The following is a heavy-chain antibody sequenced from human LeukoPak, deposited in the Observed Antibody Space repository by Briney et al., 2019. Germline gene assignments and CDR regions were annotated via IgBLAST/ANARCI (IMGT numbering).Heavy chain of an antibody. V-gene: IGHV3-23*01. CDR3: AKSDANNDRYYFDY. CDR2: ISGSGGST. CDR1: GFTFRSYA. D-gene: IGHD5-24*01. J-gene: IGHJ4*02. Sequence: GGSLRLSCAASGFTFRSYAMSWVRQAPEKGLEWVSSISGSGGSTYYADSVKGRFTVSRDNSQNTLYLQMNSLRAEDRAIYYCAKSDANNDRYYFDYWGQGTLVTVSS.